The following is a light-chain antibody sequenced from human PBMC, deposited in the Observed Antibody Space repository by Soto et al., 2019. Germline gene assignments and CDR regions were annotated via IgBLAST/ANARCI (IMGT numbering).Light chain of an antibody. Sequence: TKSPLTLSLSPGERATPSCKASQSVSNTYLAWYQQKPGQAPRLLIYGASNRATGIPERFSGSGSGTDFTLTISILAPEGFAVYCCQPYGSSGTFGQGTKLDI. CDR1: QSVSNTY. CDR3: QPYGSSGT. V-gene: IGKV3-20*01. CDR2: GAS. J-gene: IGKJ1*01.